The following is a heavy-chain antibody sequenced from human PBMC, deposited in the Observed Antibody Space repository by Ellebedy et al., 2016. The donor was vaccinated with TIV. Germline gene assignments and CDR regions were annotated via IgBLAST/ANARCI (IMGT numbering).Heavy chain of an antibody. CDR3: ARGLARDY. CDR1: GGSFSGYY. J-gene: IGHJ4*02. CDR2: ITHSGST. V-gene: IGHV4-34*01. Sequence: MPSETLSLTCAVYGGSFSGYYWSWIRQPPGKGLEWIGEITHSGSTNYNPSLKSRVTISVDTSKKQFSLNLSSVTAADTAVYYCARGLARDYWGQGTLVAVSS.